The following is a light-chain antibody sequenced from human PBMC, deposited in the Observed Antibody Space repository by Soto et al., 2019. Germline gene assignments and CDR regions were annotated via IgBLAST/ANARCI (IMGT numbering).Light chain of an antibody. CDR1: QSVSSSY. J-gene: IGKJ3*01. V-gene: IGKV3-20*01. Sequence: EIVLTQSPGTLSLSPGERATLSCRASQSVSSSYLAWYQQKPGQAPRLLIYGASSRATGIPDRFSGSGSGTDFTLTISRLEPEDFAVYYCPPYGSSTIFTFGPGTKVDIK. CDR2: GAS. CDR3: PPYGSSTIFT.